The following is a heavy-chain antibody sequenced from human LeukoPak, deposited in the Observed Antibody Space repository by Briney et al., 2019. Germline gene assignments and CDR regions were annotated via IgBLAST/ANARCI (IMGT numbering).Heavy chain of an antibody. V-gene: IGHV3-23*01. D-gene: IGHD3-3*01. Sequence: GGSLRLSCAASGFTFSNYAMSWVRQAPGKGLEWVSTISSSGGNTYCADSVKGRFTISRDNSKNTLYLQMNSLRAEDTAVYYCARIRSGYYHDYWGQGTLVTVSS. CDR1: GFTFSNYA. CDR2: ISSSGGNT. J-gene: IGHJ4*02. CDR3: ARIRSGYYHDY.